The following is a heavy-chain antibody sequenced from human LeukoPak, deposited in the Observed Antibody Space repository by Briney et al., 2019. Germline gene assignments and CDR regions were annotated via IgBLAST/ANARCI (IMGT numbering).Heavy chain of an antibody. CDR3: AREGDGYGIDY. V-gene: IGHV3-7*03. J-gene: IGHJ4*02. Sequence: PGGSLRLSCVASGFTFSSSWMTWVRQAPGKGLEWVANIKQDGRETYYVDSVQGRFTISRDNAKNSLYLQMNSLRAEDTAVYYCAREGDGYGIDYWGQGTLVTVSS. CDR2: IKQDGRET. CDR1: GFTFSSSW. D-gene: IGHD5-24*01.